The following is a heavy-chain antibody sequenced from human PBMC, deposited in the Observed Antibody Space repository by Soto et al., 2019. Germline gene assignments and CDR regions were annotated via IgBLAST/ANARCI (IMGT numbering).Heavy chain of an antibody. CDR2: IYYSGST. V-gene: IGHV4-59*01. CDR1: GGSISSYY. J-gene: IGHJ5*02. Sequence: SETLSLTCTVSGGSISSYYWSWIRQPPGKGLEWIGYIYYSGSTNYNPSLKSRVTISVDTSKNQFSLKLSSVTAADTAVYYCARARSSGYYEGDWFDHWGQGTLVTVSS. D-gene: IGHD3-22*01. CDR3: ARARSSGYYEGDWFDH.